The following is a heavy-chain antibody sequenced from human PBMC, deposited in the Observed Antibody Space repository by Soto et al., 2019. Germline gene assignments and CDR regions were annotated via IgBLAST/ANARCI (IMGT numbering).Heavy chain of an antibody. CDR2: IYPRDSDT. V-gene: IGHV5-51*01. D-gene: IGHD3-9*01. CDR1: GYIFTSFW. Sequence: PGESLKISCKGSGYIFTSFWIGWVRQMPGKGLEWMGIIYPRDSDTRYSPSFQGHVTISADKSINTAYLQWSSLKASDTAMYYCARSYDILTGFFSAFDIWGQGTTVTVSS. J-gene: IGHJ3*02. CDR3: ARSYDILTGFFSAFDI.